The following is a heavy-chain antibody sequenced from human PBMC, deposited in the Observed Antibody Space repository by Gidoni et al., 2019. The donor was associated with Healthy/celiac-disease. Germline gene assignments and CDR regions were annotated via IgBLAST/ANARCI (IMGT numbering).Heavy chain of an antibody. V-gene: IGHV3-21*01. D-gene: IGHD2-15*01. CDR2: ISSSSSYI. J-gene: IGHJ5*02. CDR3: ARGDIAGNNWFDP. Sequence: EVQLVESGGGLVKPGGSLRLSCAASGFTFSSYSMNWVRQAPGKGLAWVSSISSSSSYIYYADSVKGRFTISRDNAKNSLYLQMNSLRAEDTAVYYCARGDIAGNNWFDPWGQGTLVTVSS. CDR1: GFTFSSYS.